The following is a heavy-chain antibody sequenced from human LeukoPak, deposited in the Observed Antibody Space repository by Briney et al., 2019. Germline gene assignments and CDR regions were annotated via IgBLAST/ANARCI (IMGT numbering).Heavy chain of an antibody. D-gene: IGHD3-10*01. CDR3: ARDLVVRGRWSWFDP. J-gene: IGHJ5*02. CDR1: GFTFSSYE. CDR2: ISSSGSTI. V-gene: IGHV3-48*03. Sequence: GGSLRLSCAASGFTFSSYEMNWVRQAPGKGLEWVSYISSSGSTIYYADSVKGRFTISRDNAKNSLYLQMNSLRAEDTAVYYCARDLVVRGRWSWFDPWGQGTLVTVST.